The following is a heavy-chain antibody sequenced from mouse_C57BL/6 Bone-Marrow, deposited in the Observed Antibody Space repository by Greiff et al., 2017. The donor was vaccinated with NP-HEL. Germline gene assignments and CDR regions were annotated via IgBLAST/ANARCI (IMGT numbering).Heavy chain of an antibody. CDR3: ASPIYYYGSSYYFDY. CDR1: GYTFTSYW. V-gene: IGHV1-50*01. D-gene: IGHD1-1*01. J-gene: IGHJ2*01. Sequence: QVQLQQPGAELVKPGASVKLSCKASGYTFTSYWMQWVKQRPGQGLEWIGEIDPSDIYTNYNQKFKGKATLTVDTSSSTAYMQLSSLTSEDSAVYYCASPIYYYGSSYYFDYWGQGTTLTVSS. CDR2: IDPSDIYT.